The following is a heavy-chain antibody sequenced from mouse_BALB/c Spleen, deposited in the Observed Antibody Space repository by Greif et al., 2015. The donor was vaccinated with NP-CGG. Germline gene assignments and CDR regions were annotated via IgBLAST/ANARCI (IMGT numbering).Heavy chain of an antibody. J-gene: IGHJ1*01. CDR2: INPSNGRT. CDR3: ARGYDWYFDV. D-gene: IGHD2-14*01. CDR1: GYTFTSYW. V-gene: IGHV1S81*02. Sequence: QVQLQQSGAELVKPGASVKLSCQASGYTFTSYWLPWVKQRPGQGLAWLGEINPSNGRTNYTAKFKSKATLTEDKSSSTASMHLSSLTSEDAAVYYCARGYDWYFDVWGAGTTVPVSS.